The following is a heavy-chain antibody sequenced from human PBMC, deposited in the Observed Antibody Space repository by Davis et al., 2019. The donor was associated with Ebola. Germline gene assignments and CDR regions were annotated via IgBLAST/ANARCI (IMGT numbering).Heavy chain of an antibody. CDR1: GGTFSSYA. J-gene: IGHJ4*02. D-gene: IGHD3-9*01. CDR3: ARAQYYDILTGPSYYFDY. V-gene: IGHV1-69*05. CDR2: IIPIFGTA. Sequence: AASVKVSCKASGGTFSSYAISWVRQAPGQGLEWMGGIIPIFGTANYAQKLQGRVTMTTDTSTSTAYMELRSLRSDDTAVYYCARAQYYDILTGPSYYFDYWGQGTLVTVSS.